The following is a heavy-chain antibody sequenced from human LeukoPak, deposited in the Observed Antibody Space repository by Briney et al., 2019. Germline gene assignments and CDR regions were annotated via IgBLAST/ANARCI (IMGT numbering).Heavy chain of an antibody. CDR1: GGSFSTYY. D-gene: IGHD6-13*01. J-gene: IGHJ5*02. V-gene: IGHV4-34*01. CDR2: INHSGST. CDR3: GSGSSPPPRNWFDP. Sequence: SETLSLTCAVYGGSFSTYYWSWIRQPPGKGLEWIGEINHSGSTNYNPSLKSRVSISVDTSKNQFSLQLRSVTAAGTPVFCSGSGSSPPPRNWFDPWGQGTLVTVSS.